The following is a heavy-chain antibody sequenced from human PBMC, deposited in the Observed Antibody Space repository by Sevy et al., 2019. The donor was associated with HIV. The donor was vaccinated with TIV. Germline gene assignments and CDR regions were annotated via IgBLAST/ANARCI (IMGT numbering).Heavy chain of an antibody. V-gene: IGHV3-23*01. CDR1: GFTFNYYG. D-gene: IGHD3-16*01. Sequence: GGSLRLSCLASGFTFNYYGFNWVRQAPGKGLEWVSAVSGLGETTHYADSVKGRFTISRENSKKTLFMQMNSLRVEDTAIYYCVKDDVSYRFRYGHFDYWGQGTLVTVSS. CDR3: VKDDVSYRFRYGHFDY. J-gene: IGHJ4*02. CDR2: VSGLGETT.